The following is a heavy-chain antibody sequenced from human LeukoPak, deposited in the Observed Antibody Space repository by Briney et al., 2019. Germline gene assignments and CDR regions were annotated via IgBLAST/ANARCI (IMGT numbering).Heavy chain of an antibody. V-gene: IGHV3-23*01. CDR3: GKNRYSGSLSPFDI. J-gene: IGHJ3*02. CDR2: ISGGGGNT. CDR1: KFAFSSYA. Sequence: GGSLTLSCAASKFAFSSYAMSWVRQAPGKGLEWVSAISGGGGNTYYADPVKGRFTISRANSNNTLYLQMNSLGAEATAVYYCGKNRYSGSLSPFDIWGQGTMVTVSS. D-gene: IGHD1-26*01.